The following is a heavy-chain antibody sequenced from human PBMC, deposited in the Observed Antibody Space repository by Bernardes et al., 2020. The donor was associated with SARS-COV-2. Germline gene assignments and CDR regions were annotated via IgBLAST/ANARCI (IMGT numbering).Heavy chain of an antibody. CDR1: GFTFDDSA. J-gene: IGHJ4*02. Sequence: PLLLSCAASGFTFDDSAMHWVRQAPGPGLEWVSGISWNSVSIGYADSVKGRFTISRDNAKNSLYLQMNSLRAEDTALYYCAKVADYTTASVYWGQGTLRTFST. CDR3: AKVADYTTASVY. CDR2: ISWNSVSI. D-gene: IGHD3-16*01. V-gene: IGHV3-9*01.